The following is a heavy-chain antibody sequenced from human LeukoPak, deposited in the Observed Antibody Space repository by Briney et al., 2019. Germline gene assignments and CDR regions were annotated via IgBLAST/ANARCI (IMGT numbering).Heavy chain of an antibody. V-gene: IGHV3-73*01. D-gene: IGHD3-22*01. CDR2: IRTKPDNYAA. Sequence: GGSLRLSCAASGFTFRGSAVHWVRQASGKGLEWLGRIRTKPDNYAAAYAASVKGRFTISRDDSKNSAYLQMDSLKTEDTAVYYCSRFDLDYDGSRYASDGLDVWGQGTTVIVSS. CDR1: GFTFRGSA. J-gene: IGHJ6*02. CDR3: SRFDLDYDGSRYASDGLDV.